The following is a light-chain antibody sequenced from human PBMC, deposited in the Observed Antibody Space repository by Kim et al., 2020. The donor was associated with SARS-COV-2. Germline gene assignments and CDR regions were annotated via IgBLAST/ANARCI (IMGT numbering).Light chain of an antibody. CDR1: QSVSSN. V-gene: IGKV3-15*01. CDR3: QQYNNWHRT. CDR2: GAS. J-gene: IGKJ1*01. Sequence: VSAGERATRPGRASQSVSSNLAWYQQKTGQAPRLLIYGASTRATGSPARFSGSGSGTEFTLTISSLQSEDCAVYYCQQYNNWHRTFGQGTKVDIK.